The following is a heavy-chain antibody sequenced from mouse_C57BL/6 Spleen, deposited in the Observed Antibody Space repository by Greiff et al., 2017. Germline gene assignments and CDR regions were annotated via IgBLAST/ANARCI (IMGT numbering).Heavy chain of an antibody. CDR3: ARKDPLGAMDY. CDR1: GYTFTSYW. CDR2: INPSNGGT. D-gene: IGHD4-1*01. V-gene: IGHV1-53*01. J-gene: IGHJ4*01. Sequence: QVQLKQSGTELVKPGASVKLSCKASGYTFTSYWMHWVKQRPGQGLEWIGNINPSNGGTNYNEKFKSKATLTVDKSSSTAYMQLSSLTSEDSAVYYCARKDPLGAMDYWGQGTSVTVSS.